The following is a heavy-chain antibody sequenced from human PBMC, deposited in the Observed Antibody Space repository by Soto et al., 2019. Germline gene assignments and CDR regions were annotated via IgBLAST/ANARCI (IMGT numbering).Heavy chain of an antibody. CDR2: IYYSGST. CDR3: ARDGVVPAAIYVGDWFDP. J-gene: IGHJ5*02. Sequence: SETLSLTCTVSGGSISSSSYYWGWIRQPPGKGLEWIGSIYYSGSTYYNPSLKSRVTMSVDTSKNQFSLKLSSVTAAVTAVYYCARDGVVPAAIYVGDWFDPWGQGTLVTVSS. CDR1: GGSISSSSYY. V-gene: IGHV4-39*07. D-gene: IGHD2-2*01.